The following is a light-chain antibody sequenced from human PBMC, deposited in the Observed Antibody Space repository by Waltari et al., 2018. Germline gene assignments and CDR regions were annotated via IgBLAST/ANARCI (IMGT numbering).Light chain of an antibody. V-gene: IGLV2-14*03. CDR1: SSDVGAYNY. CDR3: SSSTSSTTRV. Sequence: QSALTQPASVSASPGQSITISRTGTSSDVGAYNYVSWYQQHPGKTPKLIIYDVRIRPSGVSNRFSGSKSGNTASLTISGLQADDEADYYCSSSTSSTTRVFGGGTRLTVL. J-gene: IGLJ3*02. CDR2: DVR.